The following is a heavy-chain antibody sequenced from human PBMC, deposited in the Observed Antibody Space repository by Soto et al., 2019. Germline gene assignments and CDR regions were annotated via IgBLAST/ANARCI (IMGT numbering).Heavy chain of an antibody. J-gene: IGHJ1*01. CDR2: ISYDGSNK. CDR3: ARESSTSPLFQH. V-gene: IGHV3-30-3*01. CDR1: GFTFSSYA. Sequence: PGGSLRLSCAASGFTFSSYAMHWVRQAPGKGLEWVAVISYDGSNKYYADSVKGRFTISRDNSKNTLYLQMNSLRAEDTAVYYCARESSTSPLFQHWGQGTLVTVSS. D-gene: IGHD2-2*01.